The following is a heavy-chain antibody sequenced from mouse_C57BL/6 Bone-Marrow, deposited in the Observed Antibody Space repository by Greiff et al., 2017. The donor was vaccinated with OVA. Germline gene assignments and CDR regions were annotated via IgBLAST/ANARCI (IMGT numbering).Heavy chain of an antibody. J-gene: IGHJ1*03. CDR3: ADSNYGYFDV. V-gene: IGHV1-7*01. CDR1: GYTFTSYW. CDR2: INPSSGYT. Sequence: QVHVKQSGAELAKPGASVKLSCKASGYTFTSYWMHWVKQRPGQGLEWIGYINPSSGYTKYNQKFKDKATLTADKSSSTAYMQLSSLTYEDSAVYYCADSNYGYFDVWGTGTTVTVSS. D-gene: IGHD2-5*01.